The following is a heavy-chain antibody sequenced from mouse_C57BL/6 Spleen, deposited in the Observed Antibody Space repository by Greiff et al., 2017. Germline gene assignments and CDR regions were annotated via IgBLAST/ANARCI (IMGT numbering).Heavy chain of an antibody. D-gene: IGHD4-1*01. CDR3: ARDGANWEFAY. CDR2: ISDGGSYT. V-gene: IGHV5-4*01. CDR1: GFTFSSYA. Sequence: EVMLVESGGGLVKPGGSLKLSCAASGFTFSSYAMSWVRQTPEKRLEWVATISDGGSYTYYPDNVKGRFTISRDNAKNNLYLQMSHLKSEDTAMYYCARDGANWEFAYWGQGTLVTVSA. J-gene: IGHJ3*01.